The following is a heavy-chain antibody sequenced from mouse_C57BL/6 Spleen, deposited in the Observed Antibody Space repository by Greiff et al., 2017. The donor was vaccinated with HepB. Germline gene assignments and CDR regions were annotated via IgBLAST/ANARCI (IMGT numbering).Heavy chain of an antibody. J-gene: IGHJ4*01. CDR1: GFNIKDDY. V-gene: IGHV14-4*01. Sequence: VQLQQSGAELVRPGASVKLSCTASGFNIKDDYMHWVKQRPEQGLEWIGWIDPENGDTEYASKFQGKATITADTSSNTAYLQLSSLTSEDTAVYFCTTGNYYAMDYWGQGTSFTVSS. D-gene: IGHD2-1*01. CDR3: TTGNYYAMDY. CDR2: IDPENGDT.